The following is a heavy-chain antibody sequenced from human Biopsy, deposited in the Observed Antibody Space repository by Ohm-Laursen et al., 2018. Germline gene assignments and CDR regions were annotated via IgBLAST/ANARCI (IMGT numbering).Heavy chain of an antibody. D-gene: IGHD1-26*01. CDR3: ARVEAGTYDALDI. Sequence: GTLSLTWSVSGGSMTGYEWSWIRLAPGKGLEWIGYIYYSGGTKYNPSLASRVTFSVGMSKSQFSLKLYSVTAADTAVYYCARVEAGTYDALDIWGQGTLVAVSA. J-gene: IGHJ3*02. CDR2: IYYSGGT. V-gene: IGHV4-59*01. CDR1: GGSMTGYE.